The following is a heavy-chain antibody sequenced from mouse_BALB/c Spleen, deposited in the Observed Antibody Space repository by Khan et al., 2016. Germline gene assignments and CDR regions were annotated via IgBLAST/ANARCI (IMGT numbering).Heavy chain of an antibody. V-gene: IGHV1-52*01. D-gene: IGHD1-1*01. CDR2: IDPYDSET. CDR1: GHPFTTYW. CDR3: ARGSTVYDY. J-gene: IGHJ2*01. Sequence: QVQLQQPGAELVRPGASVKLSCKATGHPFTTYWMNWVKQRPEQGLEWIGRIDPYDSETHYDQRFKDKAILTVDRSSSTAYMQLSSLTSEDSAVYYCARGSTVYDYWGQGTTLTVSS.